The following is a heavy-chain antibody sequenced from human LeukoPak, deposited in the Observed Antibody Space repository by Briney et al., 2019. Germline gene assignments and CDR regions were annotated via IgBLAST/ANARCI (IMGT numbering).Heavy chain of an antibody. V-gene: IGHV4-39*07. CDR3: ARALLGRDYYGMDV. J-gene: IGHJ6*02. Sequence: SETLSLTCTVSGGSIRSSYYYWGWIRQPPGKGLEWIGSIYDSGSTYYNPSLKSRVTISVDKSKNQFSLKLSSVTAADTAVYYCARALLGRDYYGMDVWGQGTTVTVSS. CDR2: IYDSGST. D-gene: IGHD7-27*01. CDR1: GGSIRSSYYY.